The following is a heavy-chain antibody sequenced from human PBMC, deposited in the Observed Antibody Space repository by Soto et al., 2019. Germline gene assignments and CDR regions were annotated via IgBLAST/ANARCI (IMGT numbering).Heavy chain of an antibody. V-gene: IGHV4-34*01. CDR2: INHSGST. CDR3: ASITIFGGGTTIDP. Sequence: SQTLSLTCAVYGGSFSGYYWSWIRQPPGKGLEWIGEINHSGSTNYNPSLKSRVTISVDTSKNQFSLKLSSVTAADTAVYYCASITIFGGGTTIDPWGQGTLVTVPS. J-gene: IGHJ5*02. CDR1: GGSFSGYY. D-gene: IGHD3-3*01.